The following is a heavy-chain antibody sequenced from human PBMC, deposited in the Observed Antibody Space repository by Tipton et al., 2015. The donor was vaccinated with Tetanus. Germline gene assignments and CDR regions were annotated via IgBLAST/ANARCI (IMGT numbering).Heavy chain of an antibody. V-gene: IGHV1-69*06. CDR1: GDTFNTYA. J-gene: IGHJ4*02. CDR2: ILPIFGTA. D-gene: IGHD1-7*01. Sequence: QLVQSGAEVKKPGSSVKVSCKASGDTFNTYAINWMRQAPGQGLEWMGGILPIFGTANYAQPFQGRVTITADKSTSTANMELSSLRSEDTAMYFCARGHSPLYNWNFGYFDFWGQGTLVTVSS. CDR3: ARGHSPLYNWNFGYFDF.